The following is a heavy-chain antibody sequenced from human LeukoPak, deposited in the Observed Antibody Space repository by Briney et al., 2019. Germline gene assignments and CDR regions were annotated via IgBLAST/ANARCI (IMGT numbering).Heavy chain of an antibody. V-gene: IGHV4-59*01. CDR1: GDSFTNYY. CDR2: IYYSGNT. CDR3: ARGNQYYDSTGYAY. D-gene: IGHD3-22*01. Sequence: SETLSLTCIVSGDSFTNYYWSWIRQPPGKGLEWIGHIYYSGNTNYNPSLKSRATISIDTSKNQFSLKLSSVTAADTAVYYCARGNQYYDSTGYAYWGQGTLVTVSS. J-gene: IGHJ4*02.